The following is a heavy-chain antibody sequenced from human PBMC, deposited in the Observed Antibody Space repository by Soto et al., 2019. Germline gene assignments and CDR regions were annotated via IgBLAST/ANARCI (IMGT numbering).Heavy chain of an antibody. CDR2: TYYRSKWYN. D-gene: IGHD1-7*01. Sequence: SQTLSLTCAISGDSISSNTAAWKWIRQSPSRGLEWLGRTYYRSKWYNDYAVSVKSRITINPDTSKNQFSLQLNSVTPEDTAVYYRARSRTGTTGYYLDYWGQGTLVTVSS. V-gene: IGHV6-1*01. CDR3: ARSRTGTTGYYLDY. J-gene: IGHJ4*02. CDR1: GDSISSNTAA.